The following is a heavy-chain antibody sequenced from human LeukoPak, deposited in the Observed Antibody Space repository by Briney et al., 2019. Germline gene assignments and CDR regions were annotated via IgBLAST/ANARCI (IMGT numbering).Heavy chain of an antibody. J-gene: IGHJ3*02. Sequence: GASVKVSCTASGYTFTSYGISWVRQAPGQGLEWMGWISAYNGNTNYAQKLQGRVTMTTDTSTSTAYMELRSLRSDDTAVYYCARAEWFGEANAFDIWGQGTMVTVSS. V-gene: IGHV1-18*01. CDR3: ARAEWFGEANAFDI. D-gene: IGHD3-10*01. CDR2: ISAYNGNT. CDR1: GYTFTSYG.